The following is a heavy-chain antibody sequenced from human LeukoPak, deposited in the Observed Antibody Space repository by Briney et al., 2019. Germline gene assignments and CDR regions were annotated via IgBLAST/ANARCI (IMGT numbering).Heavy chain of an antibody. CDR3: ARDRVTTGESFDY. CDR1: GGTFSSYA. Sequence: ASVKVSCKASGGTFSSYAISWVRQAPGQGLEWMGGIIPIFGTANYAQKFQGRVTITADESTSTAYMELSSLRSEDTAVYYCARDRVTTGESFDYWGQGPLVTVSS. CDR2: IIPIFGTA. D-gene: IGHD4-11*01. J-gene: IGHJ4*02. V-gene: IGHV1-69*13.